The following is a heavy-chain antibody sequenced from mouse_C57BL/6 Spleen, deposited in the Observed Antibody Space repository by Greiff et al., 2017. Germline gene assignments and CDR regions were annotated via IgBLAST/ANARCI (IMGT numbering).Heavy chain of an antibody. V-gene: IGHV5-6*01. CDR2: ISSGGSYT. J-gene: IGHJ4*01. Sequence: EVQVVESGGDLVKPGGSLKLSCAASGFTFSSYGMSWVRQTPDKRLEWVATISSGGSYTYYPDSVKGRFTISRDNAKNTLYLQMSRLKSEDTAMYYCARHQINGAMDYGGQGTSVTVSS. CDR1: GFTFSSYG. CDR3: ARHQINGAMDY.